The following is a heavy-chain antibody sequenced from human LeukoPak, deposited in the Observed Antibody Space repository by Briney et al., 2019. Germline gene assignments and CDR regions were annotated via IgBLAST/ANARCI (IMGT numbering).Heavy chain of an antibody. Sequence: PSETLSLTCAVYGESMIGHYWTWIRQPPGKRLEWIGEIHHSGGTNSNPSLKNRLTMSIDMSKNQFSLKLKSVTAADTAVYYRARATASGSGRAYDHWAQGNLVPVSS. CDR3: ARATASGSGRAYDH. CDR2: IHHSGGT. J-gene: IGHJ4*02. D-gene: IGHD3-10*01. CDR1: GESMIGHY. V-gene: IGHV4-34*01.